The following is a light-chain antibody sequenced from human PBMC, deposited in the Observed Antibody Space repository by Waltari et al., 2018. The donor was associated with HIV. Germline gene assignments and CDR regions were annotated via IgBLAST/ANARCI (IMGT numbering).Light chain of an antibody. CDR1: ILGNTS. J-gene: IGLJ1*01. CDR3: QTWDTTTAYV. V-gene: IGLV3-1*01. Sequence: SYELTQTPSVSVSPGQTVSIPCSGDILGNTSAPWYQPKPGQSPVLVIYEDTNRPSGIPERFSGSKSGKTATLTISGSQAMDEADYYCQTWDTTTAYVFGIGTKVTV. CDR2: EDT.